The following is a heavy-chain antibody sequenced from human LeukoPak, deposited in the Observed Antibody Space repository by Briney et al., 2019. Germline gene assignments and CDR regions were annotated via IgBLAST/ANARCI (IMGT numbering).Heavy chain of an antibody. Sequence: SETLSLTCIVSGGSISRGSYFWGWIRQPPGKGLQWIGSISYSGDTYSNPSLASRVTMSVDTSKNQFTLKLSSVTAAGTAVYYCARRFRFGEYGMDVWGQGTTVTVSS. CDR1: GGSISRGSYF. CDR2: ISYSGDT. V-gene: IGHV4-39*06. J-gene: IGHJ6*02. D-gene: IGHD3-10*01. CDR3: ARRFRFGEYGMDV.